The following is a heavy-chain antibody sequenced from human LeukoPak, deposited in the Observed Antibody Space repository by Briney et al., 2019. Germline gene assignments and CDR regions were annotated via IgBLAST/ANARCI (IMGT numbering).Heavy chain of an antibody. CDR2: IYSGGST. D-gene: IGHD3-10*02. J-gene: IGHJ6*04. V-gene: IGHV3-66*01. Sequence: GGSLRLSCAASVFTVSSNYMSWVRQAPGKGLEWVSVIYSGGSTYYADSVKGRFTISRDNAKNSLYLQMNSLRAEDTAVYYCAELGITMIGGVWGKGTTVTISS. CDR3: AELGITMIGGV. CDR1: VFTVSSNY.